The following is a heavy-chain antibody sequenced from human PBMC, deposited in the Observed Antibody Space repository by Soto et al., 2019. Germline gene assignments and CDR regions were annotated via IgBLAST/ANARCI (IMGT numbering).Heavy chain of an antibody. CDR3: ARDGYDYIWGSYRSYDAFDI. V-gene: IGHV1-8*01. Sequence: ASVKVSCKASGYTFTSYDINWVRQATGQGLEWMGWMNPNSGNTGYAQKFQGRVTMTRDTSISTAYMELRSLRSEDTAVYYCARDGYDYIWGSYRSYDAFDIWGQGTMVTVS. J-gene: IGHJ3*02. CDR2: MNPNSGNT. CDR1: GYTFTSYD. D-gene: IGHD3-16*02.